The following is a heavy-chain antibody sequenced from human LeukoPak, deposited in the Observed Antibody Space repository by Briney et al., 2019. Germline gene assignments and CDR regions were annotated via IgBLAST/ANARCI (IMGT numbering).Heavy chain of an antibody. V-gene: IGHV4-38-2*01. D-gene: IGHD3-3*01. J-gene: IGHJ5*02. CDR2: LYHSGST. CDR3: ARSHGGIFGAPGWGFDP. Sequence: SGTLSLTCAVSGYSLSSGYYWGRIPQPPRKGPGGGGSLYHSGSTYYNTSLKSRVTISVDTSKNQFSLKLSSVTAADTAVYYCARSHGGIFGAPGWGFDPWGQGTLVTVSS. CDR1: GYSLSSGYY.